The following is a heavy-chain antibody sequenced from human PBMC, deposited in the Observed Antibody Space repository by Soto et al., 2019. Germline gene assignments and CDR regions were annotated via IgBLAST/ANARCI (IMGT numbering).Heavy chain of an antibody. CDR3: ARDGVVKGAFDI. J-gene: IGHJ3*02. CDR2: IIPIFGTA. CDR1: GYTFSNYA. V-gene: IGHV1-69*13. Sequence: QVQLVQSGAEVKKPGASVKVSCKASGYTFSNYAISWVRQAPGQGLEWMGGIIPIFGTANYAQKFQGRVTITADESTSTAYMELSSLRSEDTAVYYCARDGVVKGAFDIWGQGTMVTVSS. D-gene: IGHD3-3*01.